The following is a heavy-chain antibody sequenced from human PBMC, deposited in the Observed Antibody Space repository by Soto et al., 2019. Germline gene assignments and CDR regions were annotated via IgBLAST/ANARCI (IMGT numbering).Heavy chain of an antibody. CDR3: ASMSNPITGTTGY. D-gene: IGHD1-20*01. Sequence: ASVKVSCKASGGTFSSYAISWVRQAPGQGLEWMGGIIPIFGTANYAQKFQGRVTITADKSTSTAYMELSSLRSEDTAVYYCASMSNPITGTTGYWGQGTLVTVSS. CDR2: IIPIFGTA. V-gene: IGHV1-69*06. CDR1: GGTFSSYA. J-gene: IGHJ4*02.